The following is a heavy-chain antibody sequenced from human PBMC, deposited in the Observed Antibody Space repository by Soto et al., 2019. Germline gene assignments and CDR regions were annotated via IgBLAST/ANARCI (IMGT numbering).Heavy chain of an antibody. CDR3: ARPHTRRVAAVEIPFDF. CDR1: GDSIGSYH. V-gene: IGHV4-59*01. Sequence: PSETLSLTCTVSGDSIGSYHWSWVRQPPGKGLEWIGFMFSRGSANYNPSLKSRVTISVDTSKSQFSLKLTSVTAADTAIYYCARPHTRRVAAVEIPFDFWGTGTLVTVSS. J-gene: IGHJ4*02. CDR2: MFSRGSA. D-gene: IGHD6-25*01.